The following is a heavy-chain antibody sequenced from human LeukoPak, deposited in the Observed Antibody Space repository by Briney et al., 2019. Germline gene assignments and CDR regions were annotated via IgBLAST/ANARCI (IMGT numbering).Heavy chain of an antibody. Sequence: GGSLRLSCAASGFTFSSYAMHWVRQAPGKGLEWVAVISYDGSNKYYADSVKGRFTISRDNSKNTLYLQVNSLRAEDTAVYYCARDAFYYDFWSGYYTLGDYFDYWGQGTLVTVSS. CDR2: ISYDGSNK. J-gene: IGHJ4*02. CDR1: GFTFSSYA. V-gene: IGHV3-30-3*01. CDR3: ARDAFYYDFWSGYYTLGDYFDY. D-gene: IGHD3-3*01.